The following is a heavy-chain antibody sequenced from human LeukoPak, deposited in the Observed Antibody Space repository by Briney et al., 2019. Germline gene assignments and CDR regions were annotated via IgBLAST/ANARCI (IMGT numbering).Heavy chain of an antibody. Sequence: GGSLRLSCAASGFTFSSYSMNWVRQAPGEGLEWVSYISSSSSTIYYADSVKGRFTISRDNAKNSLYLQMNSLRAEDTAVYYCARGPHFWSGYKDAFDIWGQGTMVTVSS. CDR1: GFTFSSYS. D-gene: IGHD3-3*02. V-gene: IGHV3-48*01. CDR3: ARGPHFWSGYKDAFDI. CDR2: ISSSSSTI. J-gene: IGHJ3*02.